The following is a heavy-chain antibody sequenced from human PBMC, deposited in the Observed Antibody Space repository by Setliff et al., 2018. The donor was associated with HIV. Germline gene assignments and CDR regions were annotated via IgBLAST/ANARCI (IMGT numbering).Heavy chain of an antibody. CDR1: GDSVSSNTAA. D-gene: IGHD3-22*01. Sequence: SQTLSLTCAISGDSVSSNTAAWNWIRQSPSRGLEWLGRTYYRSKWSNDYAVSVKSRITINPDTSKNQFSLQLNSVTPEDTAVYYCARYAGGYPLNDVFDIWGQGTMVTVSS. CDR3: ARYAGGYPLNDVFDI. CDR2: TYYRSKWSN. J-gene: IGHJ3*02. V-gene: IGHV6-1*01.